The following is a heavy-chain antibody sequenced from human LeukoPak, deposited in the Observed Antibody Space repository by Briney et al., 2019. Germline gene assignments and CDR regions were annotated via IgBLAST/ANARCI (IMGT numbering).Heavy chain of an antibody. CDR2: IHYSGRT. D-gene: IGHD5-12*01. V-gene: IGHV4-59*01. CDR3: ATEVAPSDHYYYYGMDV. CDR1: GGSISSYY. J-gene: IGHJ6*02. Sequence: SETLSLTCTVSGGSISSYYWSWVRQPPGKGLEWIGYIHYSGRTNYNPSLKSRVTISVDTSKNQFSLKLSSVTAADTAVYYCATEVAPSDHYYYYGMDVWGQGTTVTVSS.